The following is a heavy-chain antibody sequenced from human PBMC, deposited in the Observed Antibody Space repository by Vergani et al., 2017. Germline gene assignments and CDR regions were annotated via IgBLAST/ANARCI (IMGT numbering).Heavy chain of an antibody. Sequence: QVKLQESGPGLVKPSETLSLTCTVSGASVNSYYWSWIRQLPGKGLEWMGYVSFRGDTLYDPSVKGRMTISLNTSSNQFSLYLTSVTAADTAVYYCARSRIYYGAGSPDYWSQGTLVTV. J-gene: IGHJ4*02. CDR3: ARSRIYYGAGSPDY. V-gene: IGHV4-59*02. CDR2: VSFRGDT. D-gene: IGHD3-10*01. CDR1: GASVNSYY.